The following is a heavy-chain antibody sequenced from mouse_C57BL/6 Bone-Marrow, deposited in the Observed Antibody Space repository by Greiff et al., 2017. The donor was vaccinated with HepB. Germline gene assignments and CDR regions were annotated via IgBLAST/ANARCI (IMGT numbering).Heavy chain of an antibody. J-gene: IGHJ1*03. CDR2: IYPGSGNT. CDR3: ARGDYGSSYGYFDV. V-gene: IGHV1-66*01. CDR1: GYSFTSYY. Sequence: VQLQQSGPELVKPGASVKISCKASGYSFTSYYIHWVKQRPGQGLEWIGWIYPGSGNTKYNEKFKGKATLTADTSSSTAYMQLSSLTSEDSAVYYCARGDYGSSYGYFDVWGTGTTVTVSS. D-gene: IGHD1-1*01.